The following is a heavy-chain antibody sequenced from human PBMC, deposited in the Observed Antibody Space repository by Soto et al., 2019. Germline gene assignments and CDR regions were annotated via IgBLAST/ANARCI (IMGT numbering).Heavy chain of an antibody. CDR1: GGSISSYF. CDR2: ITYSGST. CDR3: ARHTGSYPYWYFDL. D-gene: IGHD1-26*01. V-gene: IGHV4-59*08. Sequence: QVQLQESGPGLVKPSETLSLTCTVSGGSISSYFWSWIRQPPGKELEWIGYITYSGSTNYTPSLKSRLTMSLDTSMVQCSLKLSSVTAADTAVYYCARHTGSYPYWYFDLWGRGTLVTVSS. J-gene: IGHJ2*01.